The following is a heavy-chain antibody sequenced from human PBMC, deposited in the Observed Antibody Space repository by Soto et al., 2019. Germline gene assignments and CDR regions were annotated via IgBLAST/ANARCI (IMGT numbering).Heavy chain of an antibody. J-gene: IGHJ5*02. CDR1: GFTFRSYA. CDR2: LLRSGSST. Sequence: GGSLRLSCAASGFTFRSYAMSWARQAPGKGLEWVSSLLRSGSSTYYADSVKGRFTISSDISANSLYLQMDSLRAEDTAVYYCAKDAVSGDGVWLLDSWGQGTVVTVSS. CDR3: AKDAVSGDGVWLLDS. V-gene: IGHV3-23*01. D-gene: IGHD4-17*01.